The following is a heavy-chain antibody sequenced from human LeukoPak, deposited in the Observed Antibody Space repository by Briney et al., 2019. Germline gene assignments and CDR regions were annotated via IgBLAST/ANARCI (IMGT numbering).Heavy chain of an antibody. J-gene: IGHJ5*02. CDR1: GGSISSYY. V-gene: IGHV4-59*08. CDR2: IYYSGST. CDR3: ARQRVNWFDP. Sequence: SETLSLTCTVSGGSISSYYWSWIRQPPGKGLEWIGYIYYSGSTNYNPSLKSRVTISVDTSKNQFSLKLSPVTAADTAVYYCARQRVNWFDPWGQGTLVTVSS.